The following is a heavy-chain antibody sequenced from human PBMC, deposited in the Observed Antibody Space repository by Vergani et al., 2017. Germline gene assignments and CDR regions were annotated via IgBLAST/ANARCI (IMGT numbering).Heavy chain of an antibody. D-gene: IGHD3-9*01. CDR1: GYSFTSYW. J-gene: IGHJ6*02. Sequence: EVQLVQSGAEVKKPGESLRISCKGSGYSFTSYWISWVRQMPGKGLEWMGRIDPSDSYTNYSPSFQGHVTISADKSISTAYLQWSRLKASDTAMYYYARRALRYFDRNYYYYGMDVWGQGTTVTVSS. CDR2: IDPSDSYT. CDR3: ARRALRYFDRNYYYYGMDV. V-gene: IGHV5-10-1*03.